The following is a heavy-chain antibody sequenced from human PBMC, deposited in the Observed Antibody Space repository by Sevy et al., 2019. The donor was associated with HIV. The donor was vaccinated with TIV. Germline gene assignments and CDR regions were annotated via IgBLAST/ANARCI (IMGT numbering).Heavy chain of an antibody. CDR3: ARRKRGRYYDSSGYWPFDY. J-gene: IGHJ4*02. CDR1: GFTFSNYG. V-gene: IGHV3-53*01. CDR2: IYSGGST. Sequence: GGSLRLSCAASGFTFSNYGMHWVRQAPGKGLEWVSVIYSGGSTYYADSVKGRFTISRDNSKNTLYLQMNSLRAEDTAVYYCARRKRGRYYDSSGYWPFDYWGQGTLVTVSS. D-gene: IGHD3-22*01.